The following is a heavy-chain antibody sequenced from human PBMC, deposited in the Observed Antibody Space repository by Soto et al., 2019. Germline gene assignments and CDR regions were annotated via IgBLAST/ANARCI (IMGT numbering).Heavy chain of an antibody. J-gene: IGHJ6*02. D-gene: IGHD2-21*01. V-gene: IGHV1-18*01. Sequence: ASVKVSCKSSGYNFISHSITWVRQAPGQGLEWMGRISAYNGNTNYAQKLQGRVTMTTDTSTNTAYMELRSLKSDDTAVYYCARGAFCGGAPGCRDMDVWGQGTTVTV. CDR3: ARGAFCGGAPGCRDMDV. CDR1: GYNFISHS. CDR2: ISAYNGNT.